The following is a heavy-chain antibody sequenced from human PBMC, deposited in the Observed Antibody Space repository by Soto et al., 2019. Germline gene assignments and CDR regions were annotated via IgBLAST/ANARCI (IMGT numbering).Heavy chain of an antibody. V-gene: IGHV3-64*01. Sequence: EVQLAESGGGMVQPGGSLRLSCVASGFTFSSYDMHWVRQAPGKGLEYVSSISSNGGTTYYGNSVKGRFTISRDNSKNTLYRQMGSLRAEDMAVYYCVRRVSGNYDYWGQGPLVTVSS. CDR2: ISSNGGTT. J-gene: IGHJ4*02. CDR1: GFTFSSYD. CDR3: VRRVSGNYDY. D-gene: IGHD1-7*01.